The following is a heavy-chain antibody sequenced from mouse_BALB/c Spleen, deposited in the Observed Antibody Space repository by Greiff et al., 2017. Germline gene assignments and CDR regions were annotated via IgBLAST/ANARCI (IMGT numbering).Heavy chain of an antibody. CDR2: IRNKANGYTT. D-gene: IGHD4-1*02. CDR1: GFTFTDYY. CDR3: ARANWDPFDY. Sequence: DVKLVESGGGLVQPGGSLRLSCATSGFTFTDYYMSWVRQPPGKALEWLGFIRNKANGYTTEYSASVKGRFTISRDNSQSILYLQMNTLRAEDSATYYCARANWDPFDYWGQGTTLTVSS. V-gene: IGHV7-3*02. J-gene: IGHJ2*01.